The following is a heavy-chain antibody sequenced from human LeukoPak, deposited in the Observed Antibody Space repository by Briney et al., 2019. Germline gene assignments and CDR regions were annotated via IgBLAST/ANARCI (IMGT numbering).Heavy chain of an antibody. CDR2: ITSSSGNT. CDR3: ARDYKYAFDN. CDR1: GFTFDSYG. V-gene: IGHV3-21*01. J-gene: IGHJ4*02. D-gene: IGHD5-24*01. Sequence: GGSLRLSCAASGFTFDSYGMSWVRQAPGKGLEWVSSITSSSGNTYYADSAKGRFTISGDKAKNSLYLQMNSLRVEDTAVYYCARDYKYAFDNWGQGTLVTVSS.